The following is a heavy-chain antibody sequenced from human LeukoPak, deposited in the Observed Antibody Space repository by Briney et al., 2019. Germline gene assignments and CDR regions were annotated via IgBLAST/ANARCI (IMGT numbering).Heavy chain of an antibody. D-gene: IGHD3-10*01. J-gene: IGHJ3*01. V-gene: IGHV4-59*08. CDR1: GGSISSYY. Sequence: PSETLSLTCTVSGGSISSYYWSWIRQPPGKGLEWIGYIYYSGSTNYNPSLKSRVTISVDTSKNQFSLKLSSVTAADTAVYYCARYGSGRYDFDFWGQGTMVTVSS. CDR3: ARYGSGRYDFDF. CDR2: IYYSGST.